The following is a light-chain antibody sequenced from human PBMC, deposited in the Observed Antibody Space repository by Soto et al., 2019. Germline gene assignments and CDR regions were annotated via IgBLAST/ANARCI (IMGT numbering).Light chain of an antibody. CDR3: QKYNFAPLT. J-gene: IGKJ1*01. CDR1: QGITNY. V-gene: IGKV1-27*01. Sequence: DVQMTQSPSSLSASVGDRVTITCRASQGITNYLAWYQQKPGKVPKLLIYAASTLQSGVPSRFSGSGSGTDFTLTISSLQPAAVATYYCQKYNFAPLTFGQGTKVEIK. CDR2: AAS.